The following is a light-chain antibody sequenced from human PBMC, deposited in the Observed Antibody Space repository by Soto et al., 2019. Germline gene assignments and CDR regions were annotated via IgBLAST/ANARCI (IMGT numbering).Light chain of an antibody. CDR1: QSVSSY. Sequence: ESVLTQSPGTVSLCPEERATLSCRASQSVSSYLAWYQQKPGQAPRLLIYDASNRATGIPARFSGSGSGTDFTLTISSLEPEDFAVYYCQQRSNWPRSITFSQGTRLEIK. J-gene: IGKJ5*01. CDR2: DAS. V-gene: IGKV3-11*01. CDR3: QQRSNWPRSIT.